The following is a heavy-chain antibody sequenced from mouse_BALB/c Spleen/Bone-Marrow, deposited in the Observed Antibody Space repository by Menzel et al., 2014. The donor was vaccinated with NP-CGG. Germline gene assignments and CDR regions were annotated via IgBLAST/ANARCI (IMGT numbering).Heavy chain of an antibody. CDR2: INPDSSTI. J-gene: IGHJ3*01. Sequence: EVQRVESGGGLVQPGGSLKLSCAASGFDFSRYWMSWVRQAPGKGLEWIGEINPDSSTINYTPSLKDKFIISRDNAKNTLYLQMNRVRSEDTALYYCSRLYYYGNFAYWGQGTLVTVSA. D-gene: IGHD1-1*01. V-gene: IGHV4-1*02. CDR1: GFDFSRYW. CDR3: SRLYYYGNFAY.